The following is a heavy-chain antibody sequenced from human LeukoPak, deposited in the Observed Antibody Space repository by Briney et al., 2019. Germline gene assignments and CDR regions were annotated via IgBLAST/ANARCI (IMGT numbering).Heavy chain of an antibody. V-gene: IGHV3-53*01. CDR2: IYSDGNT. D-gene: IGHD3-3*01. CDR1: GFTVSSNY. J-gene: IGHJ6*02. Sequence: GFLRLSCAASGFTVSSNYMSWVRQAPGKGLKWVSVIYSDGNTYYVDSVKGRFTISRDNSKNTLYLQMNSLRAEDTAVYYCAREQRSYDFSSAFYVAHGMDVWGPGTTVTVSS. CDR3: AREQRSYDFSSAFYVAHGMDV.